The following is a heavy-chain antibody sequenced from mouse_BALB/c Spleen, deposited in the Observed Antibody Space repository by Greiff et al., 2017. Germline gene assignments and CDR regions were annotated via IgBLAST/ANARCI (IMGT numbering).Heavy chain of an antibody. V-gene: IGHV1S81*02. CDR1: GYTFTSYW. D-gene: IGHD1-1*02. Sequence: QVQLQQSGAELVKPGASVKLSCTASGYTFTSYWMHWVNQRPGQGLEWIGVINPGNGSTDYNEMFKSKATLTVDKSSSTAYMQLSSLTSDDSAVYYCARCCGNDWYFDDWGEGTTVTVSS. CDR3: ARCCGNDWYFDD. CDR2: INPGNGST. J-gene: IGHJ1*01.